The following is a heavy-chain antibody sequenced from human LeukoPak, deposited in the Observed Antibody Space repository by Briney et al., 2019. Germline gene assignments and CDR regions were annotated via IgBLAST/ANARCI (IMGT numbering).Heavy chain of an antibody. V-gene: IGHV1-18*04. CDR2: ISTYNGNT. CDR1: GYSFTTYH. Sequence: ASVKVSCKASGYSFTTYHIHWVRQAPGQGLEWMGWISTYNGNTNYAQKLQGRVTMTTDTSTSTAYMELRSLRSDDTAVYYCARPKYGGNSGDYFDYWGQGTLVTVSS. J-gene: IGHJ4*02. D-gene: IGHD4-23*01. CDR3: ARPKYGGNSGDYFDY.